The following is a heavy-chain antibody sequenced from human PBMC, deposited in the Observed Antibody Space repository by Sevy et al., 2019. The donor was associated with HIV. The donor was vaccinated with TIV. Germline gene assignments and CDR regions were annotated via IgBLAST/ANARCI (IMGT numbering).Heavy chain of an antibody. CDR3: AKAHADCSGGTCYTAHYYYDMDV. CDR2: ISYAGDNK. V-gene: IGHV3-30*18. D-gene: IGHD2-15*01. CDR1: GFAFSDYA. Sequence: GGSLRLSCAASGFAFSDYAMHWVRQAPGKGPEWVAAISYAGDNKYFADSVKGRFTVSKDNSKNTLYLEMNSLRAEDTAVYYCAKAHADCSGGTCYTAHYYYDMDVWGRGATVTVSS. J-gene: IGHJ6*02.